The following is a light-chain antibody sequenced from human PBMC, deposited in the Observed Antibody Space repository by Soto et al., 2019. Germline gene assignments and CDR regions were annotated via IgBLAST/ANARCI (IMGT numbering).Light chain of an antibody. Sequence: DIQMTQSPSTLSASVGDRVTITCRASQSISSWLAWYQQKPGKAPKLLIYDASSLESGVPSRFSGSGSGTEFTLTISSLQPDDFATSSCQQYNSYLRTSGPGTKV. CDR3: QQYNSYLRT. CDR1: QSISSW. CDR2: DAS. J-gene: IGKJ1*01. V-gene: IGKV1-5*01.